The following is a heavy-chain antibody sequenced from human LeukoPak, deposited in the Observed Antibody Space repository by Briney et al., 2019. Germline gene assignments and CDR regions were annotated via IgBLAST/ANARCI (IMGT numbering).Heavy chain of an antibody. V-gene: IGHV1-69*05. J-gene: IGHJ6*03. D-gene: IGHD2-2*01. Sequence: AASVKVSCKASGGTFSSYAISWVRQAPGQGLEWMGGIIPIFGTANYAQKFQGRVTITTDESTSTAYMELSSLRSEDAAVYYCARDGQYQLLSDRYYYYYMDVWGKGTTVTVSS. CDR1: GGTFSSYA. CDR3: ARDGQYQLLSDRYYYYYMDV. CDR2: IIPIFGTA.